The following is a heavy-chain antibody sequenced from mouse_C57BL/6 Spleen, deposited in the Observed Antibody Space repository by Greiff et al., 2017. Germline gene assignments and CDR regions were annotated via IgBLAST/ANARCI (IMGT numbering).Heavy chain of an antibody. CDR2: INPSTGGT. CDR3: ARSDLRPYFDY. V-gene: IGHV1-42*01. D-gene: IGHD2-12*01. CDR1: GYSFTGYY. J-gene: IGHJ2*01. Sequence: VQLQQSGPELVKPGASVKISCKASGYSFTGYYMNWVKQSPEKSLEWIGEINPSTGGTTYNQKFKTKATLTVDKSSSTAYMQLKSLTSEDSAVYYCARSDLRPYFDYWGQGTTLTVSS.